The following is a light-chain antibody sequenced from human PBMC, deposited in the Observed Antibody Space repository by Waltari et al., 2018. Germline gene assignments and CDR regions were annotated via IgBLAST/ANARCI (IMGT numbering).Light chain of an antibody. CDR2: AAY. CDR3: QHYVRLPVT. J-gene: IGKJ1*01. V-gene: IGKV3-20*01. Sequence: EIVLTQSPGTLSLSLGDRATLSCRASQSVGRALAWYQQKPGHAPRLLIYAAYSRATGIPDRFSGSGSGTDFSLTISRLEPEDFAVYYCQHYVRLPVTFGQWTKVEIK. CDR1: QSVGRA.